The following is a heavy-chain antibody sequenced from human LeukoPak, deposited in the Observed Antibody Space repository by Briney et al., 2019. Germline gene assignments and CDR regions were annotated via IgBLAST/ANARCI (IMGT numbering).Heavy chain of an antibody. J-gene: IGHJ4*02. V-gene: IGHV3-23*01. CDR2: LTASGANT. D-gene: IGHD6-13*01. Sequence: GGSLRLSCAASGFNFSKYIMTWVRQAPGKGLEWVSSLTASGANTYYADSVKGRFTISRDNSMNTLYLQMNSLRAEDTAVYYCARSIAAAGTGLRYWGQGTLVTVSS. CDR1: GFNFSKYI. CDR3: ARSIAAAGTGLRY.